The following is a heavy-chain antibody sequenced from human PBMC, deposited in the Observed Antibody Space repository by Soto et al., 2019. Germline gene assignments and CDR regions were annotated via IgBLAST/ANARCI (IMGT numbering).Heavy chain of an antibody. CDR3: ARDKITGLFDY. CDR2: INHSGST. D-gene: IGHD2-8*02. V-gene: IGHV4-34*01. CDR1: GGSFSGYY. Sequence: PSETLSLTCAVYGGSFSGYYWTWIRRPPGTGLEWIGEINHSGSTNYNPPLKSRVTISVDTSKNQFSLKLTSVTAADTAVYYCARDKITGLFDYWGQGTLVTVSS. J-gene: IGHJ4*02.